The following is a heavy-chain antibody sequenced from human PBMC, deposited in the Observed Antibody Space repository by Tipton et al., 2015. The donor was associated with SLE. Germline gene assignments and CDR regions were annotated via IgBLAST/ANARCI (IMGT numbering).Heavy chain of an antibody. CDR3: AIDFWARSLDSGV. J-gene: IGHJ3*01. CDR2: IRYDGSNN. Sequence: GSLRLSCAASGFTFSSYAMHWVRQAPGKGLEWVAFIRYDGSNNYYADSVKGRFTISRDNSKNTLALQMNSLRTEDTAVYHCAIDFWARSLDSGVWGQGTMVIVS. CDR1: GFTFSSYA. D-gene: IGHD6-13*01. V-gene: IGHV3-30*02.